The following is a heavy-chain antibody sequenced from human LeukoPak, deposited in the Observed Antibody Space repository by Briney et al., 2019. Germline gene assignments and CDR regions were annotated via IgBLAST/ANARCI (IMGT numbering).Heavy chain of an antibody. V-gene: IGHV1-18*01. CDR3: ARVAAREGHFDY. J-gene: IGHJ4*02. D-gene: IGHD6-25*01. CDR2: ISAYNGNT. CDR1: GYTFTSYG. Sequence: ASVKVSCTASGYTFTSYGISWVRQAPGQGLEWMGWISAYNGNTNYAQKFQGRVTMTRDTSTSTVYMELSSLRSEDTAVYYCARVAAREGHFDYWGQGTLVTVSS.